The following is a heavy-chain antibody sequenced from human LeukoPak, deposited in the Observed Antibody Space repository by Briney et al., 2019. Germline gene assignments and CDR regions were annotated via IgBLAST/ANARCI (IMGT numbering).Heavy chain of an antibody. V-gene: IGHV3-48*03. Sequence: PGGSLRLSCAASGFTFSSYEMNWVRQAPGKGLEWVSYISSSGSTIYYADSVKGRFTISRDNSKNTLYLQMNSLRAEDTAVYYCARGQWELDRRETGYYYYMDVWGKGTTVTVSS. CDR2: ISSSGSTI. CDR1: GFTFSSYE. CDR3: ARGQWELDRRETGYYYYMDV. J-gene: IGHJ6*03. D-gene: IGHD1-26*01.